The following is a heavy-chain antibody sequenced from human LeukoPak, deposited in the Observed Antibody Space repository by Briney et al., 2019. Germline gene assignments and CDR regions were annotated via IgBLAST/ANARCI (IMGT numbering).Heavy chain of an antibody. V-gene: IGHV4-30-4*01. Sequence: SETLSLTCTVSGGSISSGDYYWNWIRQPPGKGLEWIGYIYYSGSTYYNPSLKSRVTISLDTSKTQFSLRLSSVTAADTAVHYCSRGLRGRSGYYFDSWGQGTLVTVSS. CDR2: IYYSGST. CDR1: GGSISSGDYY. J-gene: IGHJ4*02. CDR3: SRGLRGRSGYYFDS.